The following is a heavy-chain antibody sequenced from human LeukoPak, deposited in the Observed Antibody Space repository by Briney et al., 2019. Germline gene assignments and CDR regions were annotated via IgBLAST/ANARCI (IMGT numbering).Heavy chain of an antibody. V-gene: IGHV4-31*03. D-gene: IGHD1-26*01. Sequence: SQTLSLTCTVSGGSISSGGYYWSWIRQHPGKGLEWIGYIYYSGSTYYNPFLKSRVTISVDTSKNQFSLKLSSVTAADTAVYYCAKDSYRGSYYDFDYWGQGTLVTVSS. CDR3: AKDSYRGSYYDFDY. CDR2: IYYSGST. J-gene: IGHJ4*02. CDR1: GGSISSGGYY.